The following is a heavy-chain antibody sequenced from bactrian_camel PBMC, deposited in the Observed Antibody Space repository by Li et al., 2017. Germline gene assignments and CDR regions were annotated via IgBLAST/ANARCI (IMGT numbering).Heavy chain of an antibody. J-gene: IGHJ4*01. D-gene: IGHD2*01. CDR1: GFTVNRYY. V-gene: IGHV3S10*01. CDR2: IDSDGIA. Sequence: DVQLVESGGDLVQSGGSLRLSCAASGFTVNRYYISWLRQAPGKEREGVAAIDSDGIASYIDSVKGRFTISRDNANNTVNLMMNSLKVEDTAMYYCAANFRSYCSGPYLARRANFEGRGPRSPSP.